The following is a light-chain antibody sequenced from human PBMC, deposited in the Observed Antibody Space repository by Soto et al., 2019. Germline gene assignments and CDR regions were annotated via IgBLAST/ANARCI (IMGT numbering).Light chain of an antibody. CDR3: SSYTSSSTLVV. CDR1: SSDVGGYNY. V-gene: IGLV2-14*01. J-gene: IGLJ3*02. Sequence: QSALTQPASVSGSPGQSITISCTGTSSDVGGYNYVSWYQHHPGKAPKLMIYEVSGRPSGVSNRFSGSKSGNTASLTISGLQAEDEADYYCSSYTSSSTLVVFGGGTKLTVL. CDR2: EVS.